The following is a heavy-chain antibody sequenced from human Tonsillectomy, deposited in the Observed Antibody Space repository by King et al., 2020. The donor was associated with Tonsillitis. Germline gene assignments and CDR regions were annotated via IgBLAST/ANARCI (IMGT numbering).Heavy chain of an antibody. CDR3: ANDNGRYYDILTGYRYYYYGMDV. CDR2: ISYDGNNK. V-gene: IGHV3-30*18. D-gene: IGHD3-9*01. J-gene: IGHJ6*02. Sequence: VQLVESGGGVVQPGRSLRLSCAASGFTFSNCGMHWVRQAPGKGLEWVTVISYDGNNKYYADSVKGRFTISRDNSKNTLYLQMNSLRAEDTAVYYCANDNGRYYDILTGYRYYYYGMDVWGQGTTVTVSS. CDR1: GFTFSNCG.